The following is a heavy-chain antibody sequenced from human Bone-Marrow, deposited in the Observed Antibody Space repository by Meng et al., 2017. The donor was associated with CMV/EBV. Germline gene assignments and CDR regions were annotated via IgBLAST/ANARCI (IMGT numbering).Heavy chain of an antibody. Sequence: GESLKISCAASGFTFSDYYMSWIRQAPGKGLEWVSYISSSGSTIYYADSVKGRFTISRDNAKNSLYLQMNSLRAEDTAVYYCAREPRSLITGYPNDAFDIWGQGTMVTVSS. CDR2: ISSSGSTI. CDR3: AREPRSLITGYPNDAFDI. V-gene: IGHV3-11*04. CDR1: GFTFSDYY. D-gene: IGHD1-20*01. J-gene: IGHJ3*02.